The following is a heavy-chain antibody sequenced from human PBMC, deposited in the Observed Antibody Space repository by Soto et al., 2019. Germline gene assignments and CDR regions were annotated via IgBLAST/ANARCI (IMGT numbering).Heavy chain of an antibody. D-gene: IGHD3-10*01. CDR3: ATAGRWFGGNWFDP. Sequence: ASVKVSCKVSGYTLTELSMHWVRQAPGKGLEWMGGFDPEDGETIYAQKFQGRVTMTEDTSTDTAYMELSSLRSEDTAVYYCATAGRWFGGNWFDPWGQGTLVTVYS. CDR1: GYTLTELS. CDR2: FDPEDGET. J-gene: IGHJ5*02. V-gene: IGHV1-24*01.